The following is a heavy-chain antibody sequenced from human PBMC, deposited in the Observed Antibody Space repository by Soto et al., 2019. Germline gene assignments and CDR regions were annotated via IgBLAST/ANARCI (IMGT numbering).Heavy chain of an antibody. V-gene: IGHV1-69*13. CDR1: GGTFSSYA. J-gene: IGHJ5*02. Sequence: VKVSCKASGGTFSSYAISWVRQAPGQGLEWMGGIIPIFGTANYAQKFQGRVTITADESTSTAYMELSSLRSEDTAVYYCARDPVNPKFTYQNNRFDPWGQGTLVTVSS. CDR3: ARDPVNPKFTYQNNRFDP. D-gene: IGHD2-2*01. CDR2: IIPIFGTA.